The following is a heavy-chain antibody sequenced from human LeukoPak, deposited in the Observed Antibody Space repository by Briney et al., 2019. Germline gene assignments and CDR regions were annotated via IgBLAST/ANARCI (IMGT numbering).Heavy chain of an antibody. V-gene: IGHV3-21*01. J-gene: IGHJ3*02. D-gene: IGHD1-26*01. CDR3: ARGRQNSGSYSDAFDI. Sequence: GGSLRLSCAASGFTFSSYSMNWVRQAPGKGLEWVSSISTSSSYIYYADSVKGRFTISRDNAKNSLYVQMDSLRAEDTAVYYCARGRQNSGSYSDAFDIWGQGTVVTVSS. CDR1: GFTFSSYS. CDR2: ISTSSSYI.